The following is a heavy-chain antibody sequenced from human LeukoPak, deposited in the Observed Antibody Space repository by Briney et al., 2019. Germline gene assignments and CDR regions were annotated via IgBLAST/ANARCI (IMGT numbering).Heavy chain of an antibody. CDR3: ARDLSWFGEPAWYFDL. V-gene: IGHV7-4-1*02. J-gene: IGHJ2*01. Sequence: ASVKVSCKASGYTFTSYYMHWVRQAPGQGLEWMGWINTNTGNPTYAQGFTGRFVFSLDTSVSTAYLQISSLKAEDTAVYYCARDLSWFGEPAWYFDLWGRGTLVTVSS. CDR2: INTNTGNP. D-gene: IGHD3-10*01. CDR1: GYTFTSYY.